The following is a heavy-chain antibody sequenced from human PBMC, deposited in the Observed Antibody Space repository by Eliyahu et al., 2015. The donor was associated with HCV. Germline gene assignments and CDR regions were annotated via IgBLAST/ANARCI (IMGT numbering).Heavy chain of an antibody. Sequence: QVQLVESGGGVVQPGRSLRLSCAASGFTFSSYGMHWVRQAPGQGLEWVAVIWYDGSNKYYADSVKGRFTISRDNSKNTLYLQMNSLRAEDTAVYYCAGVQRGLTDAFDIWGQGTMVTVSS. CDR3: AGVQRGLTDAFDI. CDR1: GFTFSSYG. V-gene: IGHV3-33*01. CDR2: IWYDGSNK. J-gene: IGHJ3*02. D-gene: IGHD3-16*01.